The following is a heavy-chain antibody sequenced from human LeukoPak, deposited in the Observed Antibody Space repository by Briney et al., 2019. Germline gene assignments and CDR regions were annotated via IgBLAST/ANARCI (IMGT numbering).Heavy chain of an antibody. CDR3: ARNFDS. Sequence: GGSLRLSCVASGLTFTSSDFNCIRQAPGKGLEWLSTITRSGSNLYYADSVKGRFTTSRDDAKDSVYLQMESLRVEDTAIYYCARNFDSWGQGTRVPVSS. CDR2: ITRSGSNL. CDR1: GLTFTSSD. V-gene: IGHV3-21*01. J-gene: IGHJ4*02.